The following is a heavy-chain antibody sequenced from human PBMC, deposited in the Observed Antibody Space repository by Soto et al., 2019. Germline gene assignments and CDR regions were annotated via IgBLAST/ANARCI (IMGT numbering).Heavy chain of an antibody. D-gene: IGHD2-2*01. J-gene: IGHJ6*02. V-gene: IGHV4-34*01. Sequence: SETLSLTCAVYGGSFSGYYWSWIRQPPGKGLEWIGEINHSGSTNYNPSLKSRVTISVDPSKNQFSLKLSSVTAADTAVYYCARGLGYCSSTSCYFWRYYYGMDVWGQGTTVTVSS. CDR3: ARGLGYCSSTSCYFWRYYYGMDV. CDR2: INHSGST. CDR1: GGSFSGYY.